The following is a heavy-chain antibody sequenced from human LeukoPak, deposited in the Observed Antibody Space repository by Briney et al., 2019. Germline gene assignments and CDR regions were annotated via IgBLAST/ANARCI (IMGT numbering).Heavy chain of an antibody. CDR3: ARDTVTHYFDY. CDR2: ISYDGSNK. CDR1: GGSFSGYY. Sequence: LSLTCAVYGGSFSGYYWSWIRQPPGKGLEWVAVISYDGSNKYYADSVKGRFTISRDNSKNTLYLQMNSLRAEDTAVYYCARDTVTHYFDYWGQGTLVTVSS. J-gene: IGHJ4*02. D-gene: IGHD4-11*01. V-gene: IGHV3-30-3*01.